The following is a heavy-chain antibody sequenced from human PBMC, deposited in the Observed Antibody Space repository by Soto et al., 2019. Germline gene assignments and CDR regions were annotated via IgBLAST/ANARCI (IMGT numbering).Heavy chain of an antibody. J-gene: IGHJ5*02. Sequence: ASVKVSCKTSGYTFTGYYIHWVRQAPGQGLEWMGWINPHTGVTNYAQNFQGWVTMTRDTSISTVYMEMTRLKSDDTAVYYCASDSGGVAGTLDPWGQGTLVTVSS. CDR3: ASDSGGVAGTLDP. CDR1: GYTFTGYY. D-gene: IGHD6-19*01. V-gene: IGHV1-2*04. CDR2: INPHTGVT.